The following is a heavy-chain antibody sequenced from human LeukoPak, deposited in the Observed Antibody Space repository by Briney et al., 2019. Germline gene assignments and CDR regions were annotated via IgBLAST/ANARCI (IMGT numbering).Heavy chain of an antibody. J-gene: IGHJ4*02. Sequence: GGSLRLSCAVSGFTFSSYWMSWVRQAPGKGLVWVANIKKDGSEKYYVDSVKGRFTISRDNAKNSLYLQMNSLRAEDTAVYYCARATYYGFWSGYWKYWGQGTLVTVSS. V-gene: IGHV3-7*01. D-gene: IGHD3-3*01. CDR3: ARATYYGFWSGYWKY. CDR1: GFTFSSYW. CDR2: IKKDGSEK.